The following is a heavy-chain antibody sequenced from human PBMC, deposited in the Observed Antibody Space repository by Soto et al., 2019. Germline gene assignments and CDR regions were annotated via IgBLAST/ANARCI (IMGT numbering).Heavy chain of an antibody. CDR1: GGSISSSRYY. V-gene: IGHV4-39*02. CDR2: IYYSGST. CDR3: ARDSSCFFDY. Sequence: QLQLQESGPGLVKPSETLSLTCTVSGGSISSSRYYWGWIRQPPGTGLEWIGSIYYSGSTYYNPSLKSRVTRSVDTSKNQFSLKLSSVTAADTAVYYCARDSSCFFDYWGQGTLVTVSS. J-gene: IGHJ4*02. D-gene: IGHD6-19*01.